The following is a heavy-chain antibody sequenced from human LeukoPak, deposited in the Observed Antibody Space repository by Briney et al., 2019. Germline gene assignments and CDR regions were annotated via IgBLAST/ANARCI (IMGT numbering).Heavy chain of an antibody. Sequence: GASVKVSCKASGGTFSSYAISWVRQAPGQGLEWMGRIIPILGIANYAQKFQGRVTITADKSTSTAYMELSSLRSEDTAVYYCARVQGRAQEVYFDYWGQGTLVTVSS. V-gene: IGHV1-69*04. CDR1: GGTFSSYA. D-gene: IGHD3-10*01. J-gene: IGHJ4*02. CDR3: ARVQGRAQEVYFDY. CDR2: IIPILGIA.